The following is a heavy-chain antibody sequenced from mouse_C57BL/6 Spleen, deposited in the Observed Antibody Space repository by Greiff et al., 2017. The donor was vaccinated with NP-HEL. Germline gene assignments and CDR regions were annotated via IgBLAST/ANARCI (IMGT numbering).Heavy chain of an antibody. CDR3: AKKRDYDYDGYYAMDD. CDR2: IWRGGST. V-gene: IGHV2-5*01. Sequence: QVQLQQSGPGLVQPSQSLSITCTVSGFSLTSYGVHWVRQSPGKGLEWLGVIWRGGSTDYNAAFMSRLSITKDNSKSQVFFKMNSLQADDTAIYYCAKKRDYDYDGYYAMDDWGQGTSVTVSS. CDR1: GFSLTSYG. J-gene: IGHJ4*01. D-gene: IGHD2-4*01.